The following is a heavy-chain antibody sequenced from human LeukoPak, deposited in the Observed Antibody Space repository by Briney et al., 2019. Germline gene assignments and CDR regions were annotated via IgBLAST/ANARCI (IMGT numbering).Heavy chain of an antibody. D-gene: IGHD3-16*01. V-gene: IGHV3-30-3*01. Sequence: GGSLRLSCAASGFTFSSYAMHWVRQAPGKGLEWVAVISYDGSNKYYADSVKGRFTISRDNSKNTLYLQMNSLRAEDTAVYHCARDSLGGDAFDIWGQGTMVTVSS. CDR3: ARDSLGGDAFDI. J-gene: IGHJ3*02. CDR2: ISYDGSNK. CDR1: GFTFSSYA.